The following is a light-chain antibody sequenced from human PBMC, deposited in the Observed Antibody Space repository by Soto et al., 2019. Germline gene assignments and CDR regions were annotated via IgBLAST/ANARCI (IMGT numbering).Light chain of an antibody. CDR2: GTS. CDR1: QTLSSNY. J-gene: IGKJ2*01. Sequence: EVVLTQSPGTLSLPPGARATLSCRASQTLSSNYLARYQQIAGQAPRLLIYGTSSRATGIPDRFSGSGSGTDFTLTISRLEPEDFAVYYCQQYGSSPPRYTFGQGTKLEIK. CDR3: QQYGSSPPRYT. V-gene: IGKV3-20*01.